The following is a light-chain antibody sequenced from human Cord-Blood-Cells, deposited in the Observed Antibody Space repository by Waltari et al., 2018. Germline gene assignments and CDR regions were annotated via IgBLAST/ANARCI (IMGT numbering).Light chain of an antibody. Sequence: SYELTQPPSVSVSPGQTASITCSGDKLGDQYACWYQQMPGQSPVLVIYQDSKRPSGIPERFSGSNSGNTATLTISGTQAMDEADYYCQAWDSSTVFGTGTKVTVL. CDR2: QDS. V-gene: IGLV3-1*01. CDR3: QAWDSSTV. J-gene: IGLJ1*01. CDR1: KLGDQY.